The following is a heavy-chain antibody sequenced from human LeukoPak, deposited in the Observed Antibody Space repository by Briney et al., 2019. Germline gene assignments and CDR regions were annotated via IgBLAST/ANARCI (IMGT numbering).Heavy chain of an antibody. D-gene: IGHD3-10*01. CDR2: ISSGSRTF. V-gene: IGHV3-48*02. CDR1: GFTFSSYS. CDR3: ALWFGESHDFDI. J-gene: IGHJ3*02. Sequence: GGSLRLSCAASGFTFSSYSMNWVRQTPGKGLEWVSYISSGSRTFFYADSVKGQFTISRDNARDSLYLQMNSLSDEDTAVYYCALWFGESHDFDIWGQGTMVIVSS.